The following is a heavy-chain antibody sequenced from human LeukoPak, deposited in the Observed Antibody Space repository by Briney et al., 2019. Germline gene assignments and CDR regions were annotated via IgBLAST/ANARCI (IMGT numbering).Heavy chain of an antibody. V-gene: IGHV5-10-1*01. D-gene: IGHD1-14*01. J-gene: IGHJ5*02. CDR3: ARQVYNWFDP. CDR1: GYSFTSYW. Sequence: GESLKISFKGSGYSFTSYWISWVRQMPGKGLEWMGRVDPSDSYTNYSPSFQGHVTISADKSISTAYLQWSSLKASDTAMYYCARQVYNWFDPWGQGTLVTVSS. CDR2: VDPSDSYT.